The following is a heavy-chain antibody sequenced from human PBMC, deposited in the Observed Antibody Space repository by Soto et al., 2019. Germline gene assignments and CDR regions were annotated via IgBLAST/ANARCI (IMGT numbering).Heavy chain of an antibody. CDR1: GYSFTSYW. Sequence: GESLKISCKGSGYSFTSYWIGWVRQMPGKGLEWVGIIYPGDSDTRYSPSFQGQVTISRDNSKNTLYLQMGSLRAEDMAVYYCARGGAYIYGHDAFDIWGQGTMVTVSS. D-gene: IGHD5-18*01. V-gene: IGHV5-51*01. CDR2: IYPGDSDT. J-gene: IGHJ3*02. CDR3: ARGGAYIYGHDAFDI.